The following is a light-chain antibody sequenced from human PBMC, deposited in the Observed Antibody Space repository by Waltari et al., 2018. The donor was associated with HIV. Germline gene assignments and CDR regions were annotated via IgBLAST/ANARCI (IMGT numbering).Light chain of an antibody. Sequence: SYELTQPPSVTVAPGPPARITCGGHKLGSRSVHWYQQKAGQAPVLVVYNGSDRPSGIPARFSGSRSGNTATLPISRVEAGDEADYYCHVWDRSSDHHVFGTGTKVTVL. CDR1: KLGSRS. CDR2: NGS. CDR3: HVWDRSSDHHV. J-gene: IGLJ1*01. V-gene: IGLV3-21*02.